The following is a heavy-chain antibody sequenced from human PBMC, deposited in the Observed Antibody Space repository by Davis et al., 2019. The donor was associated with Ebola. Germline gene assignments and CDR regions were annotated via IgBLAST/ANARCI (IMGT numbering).Heavy chain of an antibody. J-gene: IGHJ5*02. CDR3: ARVPAEQSGWFDP. CDR1: GGSISSGGYY. CDR2: IYYSGST. Sequence: PSETLSLTCTVSGGSISSGGYYWSWIRQHPGKGLEWIGYIYYSGSTYYNPSLKSRVTISVDTSKNQFSLKLSSVTAADTAVYYCARVPAEQSGWFDPWGQGTLVTVSS. D-gene: IGHD2-2*01. V-gene: IGHV4-31*03.